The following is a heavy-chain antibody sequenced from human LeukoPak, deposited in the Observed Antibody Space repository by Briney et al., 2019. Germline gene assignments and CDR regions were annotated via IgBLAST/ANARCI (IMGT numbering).Heavy chain of an antibody. CDR3: AKSGGYGLIDY. CDR1: GASVSGSNYY. Sequence: SETLSLTCAVSGASVSGSNYYWGWIRQPPGKGLEWIGNIYSSGSTYYNASLQSRVTISIDTSKNQFSLRLNSVTAADTAMYYCAKSGGYGLIDYWGLGTRVTVSS. CDR2: IYSSGST. J-gene: IGHJ4*02. V-gene: IGHV4-39*01. D-gene: IGHD1-26*01.